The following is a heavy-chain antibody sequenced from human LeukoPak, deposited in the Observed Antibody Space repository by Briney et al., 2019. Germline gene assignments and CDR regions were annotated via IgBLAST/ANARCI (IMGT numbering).Heavy chain of an antibody. V-gene: IGHV4-4*02. D-gene: IGHD3-10*01. CDR3: ARLGRKGEFDY. CDR2: IHHTGNT. CDR1: GDFFSSTHW. J-gene: IGHJ4*02. Sequence: SGTLSLTCAVSGDFFSSTHWWSWVRQPPGKGLEWIGEIHHTGNTNYNPSLKSRVTMAVDRSKNQFSLKVSSVTAADTAVYYCARLGRKGEFDYWGQGTLVTVSS.